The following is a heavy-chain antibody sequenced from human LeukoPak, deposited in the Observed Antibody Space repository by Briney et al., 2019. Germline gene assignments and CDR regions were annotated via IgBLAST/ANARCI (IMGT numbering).Heavy chain of an antibody. V-gene: IGHV3-7*03. Sequence: GGSLRLSCEGSGLTFKTYWMTWVRQAPGKGLEWVANIKQDGSEKYYVDSVKGRFTISRDNAQNSLYLQMNSLRAEDTAVYYCARPRDSGWSKTWDYWGHGTLVTVSS. D-gene: IGHD6-13*01. CDR2: IKQDGSEK. CDR1: GLTFKTYW. CDR3: ARPRDSGWSKTWDY. J-gene: IGHJ4*01.